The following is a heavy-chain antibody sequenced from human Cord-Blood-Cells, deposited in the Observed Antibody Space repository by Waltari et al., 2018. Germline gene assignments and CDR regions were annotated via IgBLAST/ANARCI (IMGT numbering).Heavy chain of an antibody. Sequence: QVQLVQSGSELKKPGASVKVSRKASGYTFTSYAMNWVRQAPGQGLEWMGWTNTNTGTQTYAQGFTGRFVFSLDTSVSTAYLQISSLKAEDTAVYYCARGGLGIVGPTGVPDYWGQGTLVTVSS. CDR3: ARGGLGIVGPTGVPDY. CDR1: GYTFTSYA. J-gene: IGHJ4*02. CDR2: TNTNTGTQ. V-gene: IGHV7-4-1*02. D-gene: IGHD1-26*01.